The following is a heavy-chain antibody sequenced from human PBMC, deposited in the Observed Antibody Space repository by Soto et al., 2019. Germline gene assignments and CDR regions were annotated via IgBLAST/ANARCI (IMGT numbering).Heavy chain of an antibody. V-gene: IGHV1-18*01. CDR2: ISAYNGNT. Sequence: AXVKVSCKASGYTFTRYCISWVLQAPVQGLEWMGWISAYNGNTNYAQKLQGRVTMTTDTSTSTAYMELRSLRSDDTAVYYCASGSIYDSSGYYYYGMDVWGQGTTVTVSS. CDR1: GYTFTRYC. CDR3: ASGSIYDSSGYYYYGMDV. J-gene: IGHJ6*02. D-gene: IGHD3-22*01.